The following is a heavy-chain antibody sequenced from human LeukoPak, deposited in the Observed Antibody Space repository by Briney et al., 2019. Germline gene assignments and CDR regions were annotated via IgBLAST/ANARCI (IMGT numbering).Heavy chain of an antibody. CDR1: GFTFSSYW. CDR2: IKRDGSEK. D-gene: IGHD3-16*02. J-gene: IGHJ5*02. V-gene: IGHV3-7*01. Sequence: GGSLRLSCAAAGFTFSSYWMSWDRHAPGKGLEWVANIKRDGSEKYYVDSVKGRFTISRDNAKNSLYLQVNSLRAEDTAVYYCARETSVGTRVVLWGSYCLKWFVTWGQGTPVTVSS. CDR3: ARETSVGTRVVLWGSYCLKWFVT.